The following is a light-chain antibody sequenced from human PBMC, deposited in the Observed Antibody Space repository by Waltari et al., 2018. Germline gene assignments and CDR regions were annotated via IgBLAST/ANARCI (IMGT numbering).Light chain of an antibody. Sequence: DVQMTQSPSSLSASVGDRVTITCRASQSISTYFNWYQQKPGKAPNLLIYAASSLQSGVPSRFSGSGSGTDFTLTISSLQPEDFATYYCQQSYSPLTFGGGTKVEIK. CDR2: AAS. CDR3: QQSYSPLT. J-gene: IGKJ4*01. CDR1: QSISTY. V-gene: IGKV1-39*01.